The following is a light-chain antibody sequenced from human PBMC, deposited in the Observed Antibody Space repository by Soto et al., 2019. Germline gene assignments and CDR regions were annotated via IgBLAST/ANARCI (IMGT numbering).Light chain of an antibody. J-gene: IGKJ1*01. Sequence: IVMTQSPATLSVSPGERATLACRASQRIXSNLGWYKSKPGQAPRFLIXGQSTRATGIPARFIGSGSGKEFTLTISSLQSEDFAVYYCRQYNNWPPKTFGQGTKVDIK. V-gene: IGKV3-15*01. CDR2: GQS. CDR3: RQYNNWPPKT. CDR1: QRIXSN.